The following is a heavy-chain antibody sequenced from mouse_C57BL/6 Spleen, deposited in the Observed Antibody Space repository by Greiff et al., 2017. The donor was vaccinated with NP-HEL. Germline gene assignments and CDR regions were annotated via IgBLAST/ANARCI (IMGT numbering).Heavy chain of an antibody. CDR2: IYPGDGDT. J-gene: IGHJ4*01. Sequence: VQLQQSGAELVKPGASVKISCKASGYAFSSYWMNWVKQRPGKGLEWIGQIYPGDGDTNYNGKFKGKATLTADKSSSTAYMQLSSLTSEYSAVYFCARGSRGYAMDYWGQGTSVTVSS. CDR1: GYAFSSYW. CDR3: ARGSRGYAMDY. V-gene: IGHV1-80*01.